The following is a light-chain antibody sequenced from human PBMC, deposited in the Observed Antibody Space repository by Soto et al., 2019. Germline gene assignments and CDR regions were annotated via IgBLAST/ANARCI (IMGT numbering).Light chain of an antibody. Sequence: EIVLTQSPATLSLSPGERATLSCRASQSVSSYLAWYQQKPGQAPRLLIYDASNRATGIPARFSGSGSGTDFTLTISSLEPQDFAVYYCQQRSNWPYTFGQVTKLVIK. CDR1: QSVSSY. CDR3: QQRSNWPYT. V-gene: IGKV3-11*01. J-gene: IGKJ2*01. CDR2: DAS.